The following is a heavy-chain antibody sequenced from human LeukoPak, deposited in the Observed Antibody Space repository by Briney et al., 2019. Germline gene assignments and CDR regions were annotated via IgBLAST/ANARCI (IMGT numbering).Heavy chain of an antibody. Sequence: ASVKVSCKASGYTFTSYGISWVRQAPGQGLEWMGWIGAYNGNTNYAQKLQGRVTMTRDTSTSTAYMELRSLRSDDTAVYYCARVSNWGSYYYYYGMDVWGQGTTVTVSS. D-gene: IGHD7-27*01. V-gene: IGHV1-18*01. CDR2: IGAYNGNT. CDR3: ARVSNWGSYYYYYGMDV. CDR1: GYTFTSYG. J-gene: IGHJ6*02.